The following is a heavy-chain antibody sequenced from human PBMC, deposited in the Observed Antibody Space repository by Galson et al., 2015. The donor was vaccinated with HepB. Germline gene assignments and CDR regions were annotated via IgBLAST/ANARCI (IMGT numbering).Heavy chain of an antibody. Sequence: SLRLSCAASGFTFSSYAMSWVRQAPGKGLEWVSAISGSGGSTYYADSVKGRFTISRDNSKDTLYLQMNSLRAEDTAVYYCAKVSVEEYYYDSSGYYYFDYWGQGTLVTVSS. CDR1: GFTFSSYA. CDR2: ISGSGGST. J-gene: IGHJ4*02. V-gene: IGHV3-23*01. CDR3: AKVSVEEYYYDSSGYYYFDY. D-gene: IGHD3-22*01.